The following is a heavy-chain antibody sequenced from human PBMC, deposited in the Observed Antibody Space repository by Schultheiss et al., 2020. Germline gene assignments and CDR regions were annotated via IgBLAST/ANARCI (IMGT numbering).Heavy chain of an antibody. CDR2: MNPNSGNT. CDR3: ARGQWELHQYYFDY. J-gene: IGHJ4*02. D-gene: IGHD1-26*01. CDR1: GYTFTSYD. V-gene: IGHV1-8*01. Sequence: ASVKVSGKASGYTFTSYDINWVRQATGQGLEWMGWMNPNSGNTGYAQKFQGRVTMTRNTSISTAYMELSSLRSEDTAVYYCARGQWELHQYYFDYWGQGTLVTVS.